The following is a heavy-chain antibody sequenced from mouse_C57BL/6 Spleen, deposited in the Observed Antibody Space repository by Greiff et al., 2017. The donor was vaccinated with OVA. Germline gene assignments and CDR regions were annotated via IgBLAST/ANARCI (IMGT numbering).Heavy chain of an antibody. D-gene: IGHD3-2*02. CDR1: GYTFTSYW. Sequence: QVQLQQPGAELVRPGSSVKLSCKASGYTFTSYWMDWVKQRPGQGLEWIGNIYPSDSETHYNQKFKDKATLTVDKSSSTAYMQLSSLTSEDSAVYYCARAQGYFDYGGQGTTLTVSA. CDR2: IYPSDSET. V-gene: IGHV1-61*01. CDR3: ARAQGYFDY. J-gene: IGHJ2*01.